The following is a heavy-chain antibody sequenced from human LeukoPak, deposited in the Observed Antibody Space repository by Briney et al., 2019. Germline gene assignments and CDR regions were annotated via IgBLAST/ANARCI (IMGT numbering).Heavy chain of an antibody. V-gene: IGHV3-9*03. D-gene: IGHD5-18*01. J-gene: IGHJ3*02. CDR3: AKANTAMANWGAFDI. CDR2: ISWNSGSV. Sequence: GRSLRLSCAASGFTFDDYAMHWVRQAPGKGLEWVSGISWNSGSVAYADSVKGRFTISRDNAKNSLYLQMNSLRAEDMALYYCAKANTAMANWGAFDIWGQGTMVTVSS. CDR1: GFTFDDYA.